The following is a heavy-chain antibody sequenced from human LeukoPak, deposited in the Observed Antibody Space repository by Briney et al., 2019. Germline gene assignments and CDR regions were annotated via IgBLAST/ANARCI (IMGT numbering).Heavy chain of an antibody. CDR3: AIRKGGFVVVPAAFDY. CDR2: INHSGST. V-gene: IGHV4-34*01. D-gene: IGHD2-2*01. CDR1: GGSFSGYY. J-gene: IGHJ4*02. Sequence: KPSETLSLTCAVYGGSFSGYYWSWIRQPPGKGLEWIGEINHSGSTNYNPSLKSRVTISVDTSKNQFSLKLSSVTAADTAVYYCAIRKGGFVVVPAAFDYRGQGTLVTVSS.